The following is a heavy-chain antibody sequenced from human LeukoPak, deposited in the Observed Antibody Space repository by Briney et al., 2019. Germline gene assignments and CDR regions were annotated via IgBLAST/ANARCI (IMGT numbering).Heavy chain of an antibody. CDR2: IIPIFGTA. J-gene: IGHJ5*02. CDR1: GGTFSSYA. Sequence: GASVKVSCRASGGTFSSYAISWVRQAPGQGLEWMGGIIPIFGTANYAQKFQGRVTITADESTSTAYMELSSLRSEDTAVYYCARVSGYWFDPWGQGTLVTVSS. CDR3: ARVSGYWFDP. D-gene: IGHD3-22*01. V-gene: IGHV1-69*13.